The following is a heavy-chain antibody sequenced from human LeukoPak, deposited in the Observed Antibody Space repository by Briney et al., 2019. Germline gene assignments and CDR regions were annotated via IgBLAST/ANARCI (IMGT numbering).Heavy chain of an antibody. CDR2: IYYSGST. V-gene: IGHV4-59*01. CDR3: ARDGYYDILTGAPDTFDI. D-gene: IGHD3-9*01. J-gene: IGHJ3*02. Sequence: KPSETLSLTCSVSGGSISSYYWSWIRQPPGKGLEWIGYIYYSGSTNYNPSLKSRVTISVDTSKNQFSLKLSSVTAADTAVYYCARDGYYDILTGAPDTFDIWGQGTMVTVSS. CDR1: GGSISSYY.